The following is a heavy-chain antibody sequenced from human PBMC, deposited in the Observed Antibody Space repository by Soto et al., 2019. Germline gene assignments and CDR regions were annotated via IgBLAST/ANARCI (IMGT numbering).Heavy chain of an antibody. J-gene: IGHJ4*02. D-gene: IGHD6-19*01. Sequence: SETLSLTCTVSGGSISSYYWSWIRQPPGKGLEWIGYIYYSGSTNYNPSLKSRVTISVDTSKNQFSLKLSSVTAADTAVYYCARVGGYSSGGYDYWGQGTLVTVSS. CDR1: GGSISSYY. CDR3: ARVGGYSSGGYDY. V-gene: IGHV4-59*01. CDR2: IYYSGST.